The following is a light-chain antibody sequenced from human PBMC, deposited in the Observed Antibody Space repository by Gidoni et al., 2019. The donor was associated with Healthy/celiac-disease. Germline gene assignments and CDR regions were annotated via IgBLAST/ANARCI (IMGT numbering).Light chain of an antibody. J-gene: IGKJ1*01. Sequence: ESVLTQSPGTLSLSPGERATLSCRASQAVSNSYLAWYLQKPGQAPRLLIYGASNRATGTPYRFSGSGSGTDFTLTISRLEPADFATYYCQQYGSSSGAFGQGTKVEIK. CDR1: QAVSNSY. CDR2: GAS. V-gene: IGKV3-20*01. CDR3: QQYGSSSGA.